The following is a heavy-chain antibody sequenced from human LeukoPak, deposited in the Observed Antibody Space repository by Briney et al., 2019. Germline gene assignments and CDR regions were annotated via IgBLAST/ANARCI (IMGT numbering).Heavy chain of an antibody. CDR3: ARVKASSSSWTFDQ. J-gene: IGHJ4*02. CDR2: IYSSGST. CDR1: GGSTNSYY. Sequence: SETLSLTCSVSGGSTNSYYWSWIRQSGGKGLEWIGRIYSSGSTVYNPSLNSRLTMSIDTSKNQFSLTLKSVTATDTAVYYCARVKASSSSWTFDQWGQGALVTVSS. V-gene: IGHV4-4*07. D-gene: IGHD2-2*01.